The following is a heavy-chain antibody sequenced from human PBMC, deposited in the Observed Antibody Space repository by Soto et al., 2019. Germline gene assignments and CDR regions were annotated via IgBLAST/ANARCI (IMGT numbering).Heavy chain of an antibody. CDR2: ISAYNGNT. CDR3: ARLAMRITIFGVVARPPSWYNWFGP. CDR1: GYTFTSYG. V-gene: IGHV1-18*01. D-gene: IGHD3-3*01. J-gene: IGHJ5*02. Sequence: QVQLVQSGAEVKKPGASVKVSCKASGYTFTSYGISWVRQAPGQGLEWMGWISAYNGNTNYAQKLQGRVTRTTDTSPSTAYMDLRSLRSDDTAVYSCARLAMRITIFGVVARPPSWYNWFGPWGQGTLVTGFS.